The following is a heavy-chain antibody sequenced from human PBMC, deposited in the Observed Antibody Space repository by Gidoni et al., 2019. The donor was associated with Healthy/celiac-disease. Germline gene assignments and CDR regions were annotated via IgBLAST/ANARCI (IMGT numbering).Heavy chain of an antibody. CDR1: GFTFSSYS. D-gene: IGHD6-19*01. CDR2: ISSSSSYI. V-gene: IGHV3-21*01. J-gene: IGHJ6*02. Sequence: EVQLVESGGGLVKPGGSLRLSCAASGFTFSSYSMNWVRQAPGKGLEWVSSISSSSSYIYYADSVKGRFTISRDNAKNSLYLQMNSLRAEDTAVYYCARDSYIAVAGTDYYYGMDVWGQGTTVTVSS. CDR3: ARDSYIAVAGTDYYYGMDV.